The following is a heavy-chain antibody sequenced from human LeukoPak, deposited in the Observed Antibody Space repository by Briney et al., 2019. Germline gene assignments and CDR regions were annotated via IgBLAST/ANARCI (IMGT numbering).Heavy chain of an antibody. CDR2: ISSSGSTI. V-gene: IGHV3-48*03. CDR1: GFTFSSYE. Sequence: PGGSLRLSCAASGFTFSSYEMNWVRQAPGKGLEWVSYISSSGSTIYYADSVKGRFTISRDNAKNSLYLQMNSLRAEDTAVYYCAKNYDFWSGYPDYYYYRMDVWGQGTTVTVSS. D-gene: IGHD3-3*01. CDR3: AKNYDFWSGYPDYYYYRMDV. J-gene: IGHJ6*02.